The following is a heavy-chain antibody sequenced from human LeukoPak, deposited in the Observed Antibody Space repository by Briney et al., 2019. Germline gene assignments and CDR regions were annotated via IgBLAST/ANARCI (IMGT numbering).Heavy chain of an antibody. CDR3: ARDNWNYVFDDY. D-gene: IGHD1-7*01. V-gene: IGHV4-59*12. CDR2: IYYSGST. J-gene: IGHJ4*02. Sequence: KPSETLSLTCTVSGGSISSYYWSWIRQPPGKGLEWIGYIYYSGSTDYNPSLKSRVTISVDTSKNQFSLKLSSVTAADTAVYYCARDNWNYVFDDYWGQGTLVTVSS. CDR1: GGSISSYY.